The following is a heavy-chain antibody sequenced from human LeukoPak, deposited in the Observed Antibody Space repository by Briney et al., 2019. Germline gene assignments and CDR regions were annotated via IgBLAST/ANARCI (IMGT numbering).Heavy chain of an antibody. CDR2: IYSGGST. V-gene: IGHV3-53*01. CDR3: TGSFGELTFFDQ. CDR1: GFTVSSNY. D-gene: IGHD3-10*01. Sequence: GGSLRLSCAASGFTVSSNYMSWVRQAPGKGLEWVSVIYSGGSTYYADSVKGRFTISRDDSKTIAYLQMNSLKTEDTAVYYCTGSFGELTFFDQWGQGTLVTVSS. J-gene: IGHJ4*02.